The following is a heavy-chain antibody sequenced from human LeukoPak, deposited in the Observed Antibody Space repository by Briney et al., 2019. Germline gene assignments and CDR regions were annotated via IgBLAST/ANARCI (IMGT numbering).Heavy chain of an antibody. CDR2: IYSGGST. CDR1: GFTVSSNY. Sequence: GGSLRLSCAASGFTVSSNYMSWVRQAPGKGLEWVSVIYSGGSTYYADSVKGRSTISRDNSKNTLYLQMNSLRAEDTAVYYCARKESSIAAQGDYWGQGTLVTVSS. V-gene: IGHV3-66*01. CDR3: ARKESSIAAQGDY. D-gene: IGHD6-6*01. J-gene: IGHJ4*02.